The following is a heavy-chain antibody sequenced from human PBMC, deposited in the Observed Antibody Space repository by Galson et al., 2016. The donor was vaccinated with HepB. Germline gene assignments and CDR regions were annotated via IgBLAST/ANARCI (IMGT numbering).Heavy chain of an antibody. CDR1: GFTFSDYY. V-gene: IGHV3-11*01. CDR2: ISSSGSTI. CDR3: ARDRKVLLWFGEPEDY. D-gene: IGHD3-10*01. J-gene: IGHJ4*02. Sequence: SLRLSCAASGFTFSDYYVNWIRQAPGQGLEWVSFISSSGSTIYYADSVKGRFIISRDNAKNSLYLQMNSLRAEDTAVYYCARDRKVLLWFGEPEDYWGQGTLVSVSS.